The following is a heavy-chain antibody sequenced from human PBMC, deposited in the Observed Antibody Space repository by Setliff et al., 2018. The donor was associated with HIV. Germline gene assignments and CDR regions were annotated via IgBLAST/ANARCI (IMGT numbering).Heavy chain of an antibody. J-gene: IGHJ3*02. CDR3: ARGYGAFDI. D-gene: IGHD4-17*01. V-gene: IGHV1-69*10. Sequence: SVKVSCKASGGTFSSYAISWVRQAPGQGLEWMGGIIPILGIANYAQKFQGRVTMTEDTSTDTAYMELSSLRADDTAVYYCARGYGAFDIWGQGTMVTVSS. CDR1: GGTFSSYA. CDR2: IIPILGIA.